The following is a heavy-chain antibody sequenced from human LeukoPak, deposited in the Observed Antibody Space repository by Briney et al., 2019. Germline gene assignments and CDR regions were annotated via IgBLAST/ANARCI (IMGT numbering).Heavy chain of an antibody. V-gene: IGHV4-31*03. CDR2: TYYGGGT. Sequence: SQTLSLTCTVSGDSTSSGGYYWSWIRQHPGKGLEWIGYTYYGGGTYYNPSLKSRVIISVDRPKNQFSLNLRSVTAADTAVYYCARVVGYCSGGSCYSIDAFDIWGQGTMVTVSS. D-gene: IGHD2-15*01. CDR3: ARVVGYCSGGSCYSIDAFDI. CDR1: GDSTSSGGYY. J-gene: IGHJ3*02.